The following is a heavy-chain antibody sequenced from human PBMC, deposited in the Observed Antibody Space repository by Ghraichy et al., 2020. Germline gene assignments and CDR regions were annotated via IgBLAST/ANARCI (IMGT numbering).Heavy chain of an antibody. D-gene: IGHD3-16*01. J-gene: IGHJ4*02. CDR1: GVSTSSGDYY. CDR2: IYHSGST. V-gene: IGHV4-30-4*01. CDR3: ARIRIAFGGGFPDY. Sequence: SETLSLTCSVSGVSTSSGDYYWSWIRQPPGKGLEWIGDIYHSGSTFHNPSLKSRVTISVDTSKNQFSLKLTSVTAADTAVYYCARIRIAFGGGFPDYWGQGTLVTVSS.